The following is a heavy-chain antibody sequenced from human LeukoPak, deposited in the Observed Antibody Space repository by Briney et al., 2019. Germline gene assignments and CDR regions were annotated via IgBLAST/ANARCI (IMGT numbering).Heavy chain of an antibody. CDR1: GGSISSYY. V-gene: IGHV4-59*12. CDR2: IYYSGST. Sequence: SETLSLTCTVSGGSISSYYWNWIRQPPGKGLEWIGYIYYSGSTNYNPSLKSRVTISVDTSKNQFSLKLSSVTAADTAVYYCARRVGTYYDILTGQGYFDYWGQGTLVTVSS. CDR3: ARRVGTYYDILTGQGYFDY. J-gene: IGHJ4*02. D-gene: IGHD3-9*01.